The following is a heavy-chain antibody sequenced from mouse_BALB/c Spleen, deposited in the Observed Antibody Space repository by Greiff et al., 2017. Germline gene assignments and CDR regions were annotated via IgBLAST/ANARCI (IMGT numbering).Heavy chain of an antibody. CDR2: IYPGGGYT. J-gene: IGHJ1*01. CDR3: ECSGYDDSSSSWYVGV. V-gene: IGHV1-63*02. D-gene: IGHD1-1*01. CDR1: GYTFTNYG. Sequence: QVQLKESGAELVRPGTSVKISCKASGYTFTNYGLGWVKQRPGHGLEWIGDIYPGGGYTNYNEKFKGKATLTADTSSSTAYMQLRCLTSEDSAVYFAECSGYDDSSSSWYVGVRGAETAVTVAS.